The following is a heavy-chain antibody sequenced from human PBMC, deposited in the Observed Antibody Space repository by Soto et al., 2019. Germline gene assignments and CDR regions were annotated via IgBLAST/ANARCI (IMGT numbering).Heavy chain of an antibody. CDR1: GGSISSYY. J-gene: IGHJ4*02. CDR3: ARRYGSSFDY. CDR2: LYYSGST. D-gene: IGHD3-10*01. Sequence: QVQLPESGPGLVKPSETLSLTCTVSGGSISSYYWSWIRQPPGKGLEWIGYLYYSGSTNDNPSLKSRVTISVDTSKNKFSLKLSSVTAADTAVYYCARRYGSSFDYWGQGTMVTVSS. V-gene: IGHV4-59*08.